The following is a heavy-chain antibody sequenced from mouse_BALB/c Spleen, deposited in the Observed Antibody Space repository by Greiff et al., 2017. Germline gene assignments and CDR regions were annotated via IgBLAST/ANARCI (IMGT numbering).Heavy chain of an antibody. CDR3: ARSDYGFAY. CDR2: ISSGSSTI. J-gene: IGHJ3*01. Sequence: EVQGVESGGGLVQPGGSRKLSCAASGFTFSSFGMHWVRQAPEKGLEWVAYISSGSSTIYYADTVKGRFTISRDNPKNTLFLQMTSLRSEDTAMYYCARSDYGFAYWGQGTLVTVSA. D-gene: IGHD2-4*01. V-gene: IGHV5-17*02. CDR1: GFTFSSFG.